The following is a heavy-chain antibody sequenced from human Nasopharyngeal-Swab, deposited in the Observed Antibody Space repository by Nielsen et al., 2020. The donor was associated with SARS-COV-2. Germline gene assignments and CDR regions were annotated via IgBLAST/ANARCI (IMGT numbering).Heavy chain of an antibody. J-gene: IGHJ6*02. V-gene: IGHV2-70*11. CDR1: GFSLSTSGMC. CDR3: ARSITDYYYYDMDV. Sequence: SGPTLVKPTQPLTLTCTLSGFSLSTSGMCVSWIRQPPGKALEWLARIDWDDDKYYSTSLKTRLTISKDTSKNQVVLTLTNMDPVDTATYYCARSITDYYYYDMDVWGQGTTVTVSS. D-gene: IGHD5-12*01. CDR2: IDWDDDK.